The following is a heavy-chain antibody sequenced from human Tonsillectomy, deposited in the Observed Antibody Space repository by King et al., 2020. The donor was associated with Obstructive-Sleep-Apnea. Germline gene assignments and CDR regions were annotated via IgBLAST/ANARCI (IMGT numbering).Heavy chain of an antibody. D-gene: IGHD2-2*02. V-gene: IGHV1-69*04. CDR2: IIPILGIA. Sequence: QLVQSGAEVKKPGSSVKVSCKASGGTFSSYAISWVRQAPGQGLEWMGGIIPILGIANYAQKFQGRVTITADKSTSTAYMELSSLRSEDTAVYYCARERYCSSTSCYNPDYYYGMDVWGQGTTVTVSS. J-gene: IGHJ6*02. CDR1: GGTFSSYA. CDR3: ARERYCSSTSCYNPDYYYGMDV.